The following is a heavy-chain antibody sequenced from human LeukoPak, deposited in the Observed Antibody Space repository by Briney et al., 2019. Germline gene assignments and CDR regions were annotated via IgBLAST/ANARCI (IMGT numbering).Heavy chain of an antibody. Sequence: SVKVSCKASGGTFSSYAISWVRQAPGQGLEWMGGIIPIFGTANYAQKFQGRVTMTTDTSTSTAYMDLRSLRSDDTAVYYCARVGGYYFPSDYWGQGTLVTVS. CDR1: GGTFSSYA. V-gene: IGHV1-69*05. D-gene: IGHD2-15*01. CDR3: ARVGGYYFPSDY. J-gene: IGHJ4*02. CDR2: IIPIFGTA.